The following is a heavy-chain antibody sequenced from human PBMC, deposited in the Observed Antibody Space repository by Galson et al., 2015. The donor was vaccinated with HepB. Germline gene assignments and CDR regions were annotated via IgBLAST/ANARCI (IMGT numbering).Heavy chain of an antibody. CDR1: GGTFSSYA. D-gene: IGHD3-22*01. Sequence: SVKVSCKASGGTFSSYAISWVRQAPGQGLEWMGGIIPIFGTANYAQKFQGRVTITADKSTSTAYMELSSLRSEDTAVYYCARVPFYDSSGFDAFDIWGQGTMVTVSS. J-gene: IGHJ3*02. CDR3: ARVPFYDSSGFDAFDI. CDR2: IIPIFGTA. V-gene: IGHV1-69*06.